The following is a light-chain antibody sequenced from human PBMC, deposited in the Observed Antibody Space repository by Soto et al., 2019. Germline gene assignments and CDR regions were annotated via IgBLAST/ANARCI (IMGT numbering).Light chain of an antibody. CDR3: QQYNTYPLT. V-gene: IGKV1-5*03. Sequence: DIQMTQSTSTLSASVGDRVTITCRASQSLSTWLAWNQQKPGKPPKLLIYKASSLESGVSSRFSGSGSGTEFTLTTSSLQPDEFATYYSQQYNTYPLTFGVVTTVEIK. CDR2: KAS. J-gene: IGKJ4*01. CDR1: QSLSTW.